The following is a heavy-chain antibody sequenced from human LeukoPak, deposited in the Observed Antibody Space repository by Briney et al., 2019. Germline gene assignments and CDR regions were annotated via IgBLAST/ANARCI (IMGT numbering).Heavy chain of an antibody. V-gene: IGHV4-34*01. J-gene: IGHJ3*02. CDR1: GGSFSGYY. CDR2: INHSGST. Sequence: SETLSLTCAVYGGSFSGYYWSWIRQPPGKGLEWIGEINHSGSTNYNPSLKCRVTISVDTSKNQFSLKLSSVTAADTAVYYCARDPTVDAFDICGQGTMVTVSS. CDR3: ARDPTVDAFDI. D-gene: IGHD4-17*01.